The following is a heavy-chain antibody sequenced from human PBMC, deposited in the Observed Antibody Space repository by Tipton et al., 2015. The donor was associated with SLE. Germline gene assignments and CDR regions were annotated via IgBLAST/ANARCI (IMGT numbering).Heavy chain of an antibody. CDR2: IHHSGST. Sequence: TLSLTCAVSGGSIRSSNWWSWVRQPPGKGLEWIGEIHHSGSTNSNPSLKSRVIMSVDKSKNQFSLKLSSVTVADTAVYYCAKDYNHDNADYNWGQGTLVIVSS. V-gene: IGHV4-4*02. CDR3: AKDYNHDNADYN. J-gene: IGHJ4*02. CDR1: GGSIRSSNW. D-gene: IGHD4-17*01.